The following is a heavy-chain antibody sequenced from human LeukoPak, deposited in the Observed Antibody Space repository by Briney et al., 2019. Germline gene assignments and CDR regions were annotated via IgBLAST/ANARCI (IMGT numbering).Heavy chain of an antibody. J-gene: IGHJ4*01. D-gene: IGHD3-9*01. CDR2: IWYDETNK. CDR3: ASSYYDILTGPTELDY. V-gene: IGHV3-33*01. Sequence: GGTLRLSCTTSGFSFSNYVMHWVRQAPGTGLEWVALIWYDETNKYYADSVKGRFTVSRDNSKNTLFLQMNRLRVEDTAVYYCASSYYDILTGPTELDYWGQGTLVTVSS. CDR1: GFSFSNYV.